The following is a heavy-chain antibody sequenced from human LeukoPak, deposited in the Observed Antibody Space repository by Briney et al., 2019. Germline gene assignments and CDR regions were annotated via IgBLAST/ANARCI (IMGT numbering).Heavy chain of an antibody. CDR1: GYTFTTYG. Sequence: GASVKVSCKTSGYTFTTYGISWVRQAPGQGLEWMGWINNYRGTTSFAQKVQGRFTLTRDTSTSTAYMELRSLRSEDTAVYYCATTGYDFWSGYSYWGQGTLVTVSS. CDR2: INNYRGTT. J-gene: IGHJ4*02. D-gene: IGHD3-3*01. V-gene: IGHV1-18*01. CDR3: ATTGYDFWSGYSY.